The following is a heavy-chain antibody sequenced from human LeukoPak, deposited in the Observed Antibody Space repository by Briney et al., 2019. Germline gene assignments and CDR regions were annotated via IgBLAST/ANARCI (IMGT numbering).Heavy chain of an antibody. CDR1: GYTFTSYD. CDR2: MNPNRGNT. D-gene: IGHD3-10*01. CDR3: ARGSSYYPFDY. Sequence: ASVKVSCKAPGYTFTSYDINWVRQAAGQGREWMGWMNPNRGNTDYAQKFQGRVTMTRNTSISTAYMELSSLRSEDTAVYYCARGSSYYPFDYWGQGTLVTVSS. J-gene: IGHJ4*02. V-gene: IGHV1-8*01.